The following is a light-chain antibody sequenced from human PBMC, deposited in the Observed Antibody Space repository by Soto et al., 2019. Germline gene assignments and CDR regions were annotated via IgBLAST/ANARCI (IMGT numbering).Light chain of an antibody. J-gene: IGKJ5*01. CDR2: GAS. CDR3: QQYKSWPPIT. CDR1: QSLNTD. Sequence: ILMSLSPDSLAVSQGETATLSCRASQSLNTDLAWYQQKPGQAPRLLLYGASTRATGISTRFSGGGSGTEFTLTISGLQSEDSAVYYCQQYKSWPPITFGQGTRLEIK. V-gene: IGKV3-15*01.